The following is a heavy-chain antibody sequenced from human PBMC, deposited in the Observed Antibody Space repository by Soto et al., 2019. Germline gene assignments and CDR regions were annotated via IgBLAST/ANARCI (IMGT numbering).Heavy chain of an antibody. D-gene: IGHD6-6*01. CDR2: VKSQIDGGTT. J-gene: IGHJ5*01. CDR1: GFTFTDAW. CDR3: ATGSARFDF. V-gene: IGHV3-15*01. Sequence: EVQLVESGGGSAKPGGSVRLSCAASGFTFTDAWMNWVRQVPGEGLEWVGHVKSQIDGGTTDSAEALDGRVTISRDDSKNMVYLQLNRLRTDDTAVYYCATGSARFDFWGQGTLVTVSS.